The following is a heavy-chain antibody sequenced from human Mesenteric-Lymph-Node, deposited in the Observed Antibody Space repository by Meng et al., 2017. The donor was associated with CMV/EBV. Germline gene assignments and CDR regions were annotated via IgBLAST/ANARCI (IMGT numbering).Heavy chain of an antibody. V-gene: IGHV3-48*03. CDR3: VRDQYCSSTSCYPTTYYYAMDV. J-gene: IGHJ6*02. CDR1: GFTFSSYD. Sequence: GGSLRLSCAASGFTFSSYDMNWVRQAPGKGLEWVSYISSTGSTTYYADSVKGRFTFSRDNAKNSLYLQMNSLRAEDTAVYYCVRDQYCSSTSCYPTTYYYAMDVWGQGTTVTVSS. CDR2: ISSTGSTT. D-gene: IGHD2-2*01.